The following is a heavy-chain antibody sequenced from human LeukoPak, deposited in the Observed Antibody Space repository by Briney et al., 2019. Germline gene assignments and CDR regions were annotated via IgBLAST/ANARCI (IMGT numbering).Heavy chain of an antibody. J-gene: IGHJ6*02. Sequence: GGSLRLSCAASGFTFSDSLMRLVRQAPGKGVGWVANMNQDGSEKDYVDSVKGRFTISRDNARNSLYLQMGSLRAEDTAVYYCATYTHWVAGDVWGQGTTVTVSS. CDR2: MNQDGSEK. V-gene: IGHV3-7*01. CDR3: ATYTHWVAGDV. D-gene: IGHD3-16*01. CDR1: GFTFSDSL.